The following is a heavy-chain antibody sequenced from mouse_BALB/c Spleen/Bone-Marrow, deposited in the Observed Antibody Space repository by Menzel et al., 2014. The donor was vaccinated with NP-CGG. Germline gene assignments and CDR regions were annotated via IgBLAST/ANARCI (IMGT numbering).Heavy chain of an antibody. J-gene: IGHJ2*01. D-gene: IGHD1-2*01. CDR3: AREAYYGTDY. CDR2: INPSNGRT. Sequence: QVQLQQPGAELVKPGSSVKLSCKASGYTFTRYWMEWVKQRPGQGLEWIGEINPSNGRTNYNEKFKSKATLTVDKSSSTAYMQLSSLTSEDSAVCYCAREAYYGTDYWGHGTTLTVSS. V-gene: IGHV1S81*02. CDR1: GYTFTRYW.